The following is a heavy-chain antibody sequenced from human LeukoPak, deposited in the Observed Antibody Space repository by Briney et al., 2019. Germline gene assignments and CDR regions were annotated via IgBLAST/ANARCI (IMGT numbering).Heavy chain of an antibody. CDR3: ARGAPPAPDY. V-gene: IGHV4-34*01. CDR1: GGSFSGYY. Sequence: SETLSLTCAVYGGSFSGYYWSWIRQPPGKGLEWIGEINHSGSTDYNPSLKSRVTISVDTSKNQFSLKLSSVTAADTAVYYCARGAPPAPDYWGQGTLVTVSS. CDR2: INHSGST. J-gene: IGHJ4*02.